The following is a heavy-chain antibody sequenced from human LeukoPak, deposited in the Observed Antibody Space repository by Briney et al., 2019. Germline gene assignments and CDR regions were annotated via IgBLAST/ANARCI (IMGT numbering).Heavy chain of an antibody. Sequence: ASVKVSCKAPGYTFTSYGISWVRQAPGQGLEWMGWISAYNGNTNYAQKLQGRVTMTTDTSTSTAYMELRSLRSDDTAVYYCARDRHSVYSGSYGSFDYWGQGTLVTVSS. CDR2: ISAYNGNT. CDR1: GYTFTSYG. CDR3: ARDRHSVYSGSYGSFDY. V-gene: IGHV1-18*01. D-gene: IGHD1-26*01. J-gene: IGHJ4*02.